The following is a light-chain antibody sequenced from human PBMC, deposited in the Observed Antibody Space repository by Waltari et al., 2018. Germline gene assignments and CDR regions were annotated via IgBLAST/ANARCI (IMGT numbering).Light chain of an antibody. CDR1: QSVSTV. Sequence: DIQMTQSPSTLSASVGDRVTITGRASQSVSTVVAWHQQKPGKAPNLLIYKSSTLESGVPSRFSGSGSGTEFTLTITSLQPDDFATYYCQHYSGYSRTFGQGTKVEIK. J-gene: IGKJ1*01. CDR3: QHYSGYSRT. CDR2: KSS. V-gene: IGKV1-5*03.